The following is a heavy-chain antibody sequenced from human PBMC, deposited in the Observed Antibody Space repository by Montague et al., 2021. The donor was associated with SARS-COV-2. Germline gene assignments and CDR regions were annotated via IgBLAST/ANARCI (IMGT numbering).Heavy chain of an antibody. CDR3: ARHLPGIVVAEPAAADY. J-gene: IGHJ4*02. CDR2: FYYSGST. V-gene: IGHV4-39*01. D-gene: IGHD6-19*01. Sequence: SETLSLTCTVSGGSISSSSYYWGWIRQPPGKGLEWIGSFYYSGSTYHNPSLKSRVTTSVDTSKNQFSLKMSSVTAADTAVYYCARHLPGIVVAEPAAADYWGQGTLVTVSS. CDR1: GGSISSSSYY.